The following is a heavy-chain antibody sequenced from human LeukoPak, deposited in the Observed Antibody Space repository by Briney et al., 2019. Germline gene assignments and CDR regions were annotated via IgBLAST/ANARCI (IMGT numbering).Heavy chain of an antibody. D-gene: IGHD1-26*01. J-gene: IGHJ4*02. CDR2: VSTYNGNT. CDR3: ARQSTGSYYSPIDY. CDR1: GYTFTSYG. Sequence: ASVKVSCKASGYTFTSYGISWVRQAPGQGLEWMGWVSTYNGNTKYAQNLQGRVTTTTDASTSTAYMDLRSLRSDDTAMYYCARQSTGSYYSPIDYWGQGTLVTVSS. V-gene: IGHV1-18*01.